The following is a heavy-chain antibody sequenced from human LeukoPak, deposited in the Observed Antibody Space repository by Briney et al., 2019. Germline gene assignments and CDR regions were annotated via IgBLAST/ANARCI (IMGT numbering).Heavy chain of an antibody. CDR1: GGSISSYY. J-gene: IGHJ4*02. Sequence: SETLSLTCTASGGSISSYYWGWIRQPAGKGLEWIGRFYISGSTNYNPSLKSRVTMSVDTSKNQFSLRLNSVTAADTAVYYCARYVLLQSEGLFDYWGQGTLVTVSS. D-gene: IGHD3-10*02. CDR3: ARYVLLQSEGLFDY. CDR2: FYISGST. V-gene: IGHV4-4*07.